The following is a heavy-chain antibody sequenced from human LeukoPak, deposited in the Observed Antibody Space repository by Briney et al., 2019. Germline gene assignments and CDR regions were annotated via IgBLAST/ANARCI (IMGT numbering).Heavy chain of an antibody. D-gene: IGHD3-3*01. CDR1: GFTFSSYA. Sequence: GGSLRLSCAASGFTFSSYAMHWVRQAPGKGLEWVAFIRSDGSNKSYADSVKGRFTISRDNSKNTLYLQMNSLRAEDTAVYYCAKGWGIPIFGVVTNWGQGTLVTVSS. CDR3: AKGWGIPIFGVVTN. V-gene: IGHV3-30*02. J-gene: IGHJ4*02. CDR2: IRSDGSNK.